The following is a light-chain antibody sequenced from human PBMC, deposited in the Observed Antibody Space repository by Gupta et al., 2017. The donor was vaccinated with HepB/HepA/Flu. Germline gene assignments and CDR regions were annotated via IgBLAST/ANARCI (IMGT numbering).Light chain of an antibody. V-gene: IGKV3-15*01. CDR3: QQYNNWWT. Sequence: EVVMTQSPATLSASPGERVTLSCRASQTVSTNLAWYQQKPGQAPRLLIYAASTRANGIPARFSGGGCVTEFTLTSNSRQSEDFAVYYWQQYNNWWTFGQGTKVEIK. J-gene: IGKJ1*01. CDR2: AAS. CDR1: QTVSTN.